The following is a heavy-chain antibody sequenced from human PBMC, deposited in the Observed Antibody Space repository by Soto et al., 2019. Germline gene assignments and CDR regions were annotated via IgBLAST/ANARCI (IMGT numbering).Heavy chain of an antibody. CDR2: IIPIFGTA. J-gene: IGHJ5*02. CDR3: ARDLRGLLWFGELLGPFDP. CDR1: GGTFSSYA. D-gene: IGHD3-10*01. Sequence: ASVKVSCKASGGTFSSYAISWVRQAPGQGLEWMGGIIPIFGTANYAQKFQGRVTITADKSTSTAYMELSSLRSEDTAVYYCARDLRGLLWFGELLGPFDPWGQGTLVTVSS. V-gene: IGHV1-69*06.